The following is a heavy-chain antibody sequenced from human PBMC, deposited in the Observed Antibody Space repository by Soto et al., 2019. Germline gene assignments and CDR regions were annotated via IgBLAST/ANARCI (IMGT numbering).Heavy chain of an antibody. CDR1: GFTFSSYA. V-gene: IGHV3-30-3*01. Sequence: GGSLRLSCAASGFTFSSYAMHWVRQAPGKGLEWVAVISYDGSNKYYADSVKGRFTISRDNSKNTLYLQMNSLRAEDTAVYYCARELGDCSSTSCHENLSYYGMDVWGQGTTVTVSS. D-gene: IGHD2-2*01. CDR2: ISYDGSNK. CDR3: ARELGDCSSTSCHENLSYYGMDV. J-gene: IGHJ6*02.